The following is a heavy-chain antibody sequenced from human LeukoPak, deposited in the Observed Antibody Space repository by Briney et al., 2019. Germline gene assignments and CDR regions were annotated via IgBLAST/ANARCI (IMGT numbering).Heavy chain of an antibody. D-gene: IGHD3-22*01. Sequence: GGSLRLSCAASGFTFSDYYMSWIRQAPWKGLEWVSYISSSGSTIYYADSVKGRFTISRDNAKNSLYLQMNSLRAEDTAVYYCARGNYYDSSGYYSFDYWGQGTLVTVSS. CDR1: GFTFSDYY. CDR3: ARGNYYDSSGYYSFDY. CDR2: ISSSGSTI. V-gene: IGHV3-11*01. J-gene: IGHJ4*02.